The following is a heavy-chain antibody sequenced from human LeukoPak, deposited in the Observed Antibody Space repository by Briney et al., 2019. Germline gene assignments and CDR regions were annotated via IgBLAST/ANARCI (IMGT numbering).Heavy chain of an antibody. Sequence: GGSLRLSCAASGFTFSSYGMHWVRQAPGKGLEWVAVIWYDGSNKYYADSVKGRFTISRDNSKHTLSLQMSSLRAEDTAVYYCARDSQDCLDYWGQGTLVTVSS. D-gene: IGHD3/OR15-3a*01. CDR1: GFTFSSYG. J-gene: IGHJ4*02. V-gene: IGHV3-33*01. CDR2: IWYDGSNK. CDR3: ARDSQDCLDY.